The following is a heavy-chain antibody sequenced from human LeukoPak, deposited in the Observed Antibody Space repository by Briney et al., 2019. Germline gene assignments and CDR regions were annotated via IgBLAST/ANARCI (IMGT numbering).Heavy chain of an antibody. CDR1: GHSFNNAW. Sequence: TGGSLRLSCAASGHSFNNAWMSWVRQAPGKGLEWVGRIKSKGDGGTTDYAAPVKGRFTISRDDSRKTLYLQMNSLKTENTAVYYCTLYYNAFDIWGQGTMVTVSS. D-gene: IGHD3-10*01. CDR3: TLYYNAFDI. V-gene: IGHV3-15*01. J-gene: IGHJ3*02. CDR2: IKSKGDGGTT.